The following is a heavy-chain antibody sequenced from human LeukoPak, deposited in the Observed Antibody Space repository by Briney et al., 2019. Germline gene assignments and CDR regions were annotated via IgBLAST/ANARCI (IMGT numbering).Heavy chain of an antibody. CDR1: GFTFSSYG. Sequence: GRSLRLSCAASGFTFSSYGMHWVRQAPGKGLDWVAFIRYDGINKYYADSVKGRFTISRDNSKNTLYLQMNSLRAEDTAVYYCAIEDVFRAFDIWGQGTMVTVSS. CDR3: AIEDVFRAFDI. V-gene: IGHV3-30*02. CDR2: IRYDGINK. J-gene: IGHJ3*02. D-gene: IGHD3-10*01.